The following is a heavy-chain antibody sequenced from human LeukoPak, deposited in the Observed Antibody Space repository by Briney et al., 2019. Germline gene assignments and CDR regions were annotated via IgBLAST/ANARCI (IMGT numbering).Heavy chain of an antibody. D-gene: IGHD5-12*01. V-gene: IGHV1-69*04. CDR2: IIPILGIA. J-gene: IGHJ4*02. CDR1: GGTFSSYA. CDR3: ARGSGYDLGY. Sequence: ASVKFPCKASGGTFSSYAISCVRQAPGQGLEWMGRIIPILGIANYAQKFQGRVTIKSTSTAYMELSSLRSEDTAVYYCARGSGYDLGYWGQGTLVTVSS.